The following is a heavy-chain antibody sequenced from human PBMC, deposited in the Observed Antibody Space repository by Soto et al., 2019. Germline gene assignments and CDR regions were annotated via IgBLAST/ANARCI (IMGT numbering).Heavy chain of an antibody. V-gene: IGHV3-15*07. D-gene: IGHD3-9*01. CDR3: TETYHDDVLNGYRDS. CDR2: IKVICDGGTR. Sequence: GGSLRLSCVGSGFRFITGWLNWVRQAPLKGLELFGLIKVICDGGTRDYAARVRGVFGMSVDDSRNTVYFQRNSLQAEDTGIXYCTETYHDDVLNGYRDSWGQGTQVTVSS. J-gene: IGHJ5*01. CDR1: GFRFITGW.